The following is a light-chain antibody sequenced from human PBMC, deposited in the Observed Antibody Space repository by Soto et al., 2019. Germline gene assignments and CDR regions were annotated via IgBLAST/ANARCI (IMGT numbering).Light chain of an antibody. J-gene: IGKJ4*01. CDR3: QHYNNWLCT. CDR1: QTISTN. V-gene: IGKV3-15*01. Sequence: IVMTQSPATLSVSPGERATLSCRANQTISTNLAWYQQKPGQAPRLLIYGASTRATGIPASFSGRRSGTEFILTISLRQSEDFTVYYCQHYNNWLCTFGGGTKVEIK. CDR2: GAS.